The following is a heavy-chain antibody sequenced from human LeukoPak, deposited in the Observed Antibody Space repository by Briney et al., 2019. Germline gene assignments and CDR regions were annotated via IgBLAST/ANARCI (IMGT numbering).Heavy chain of an antibody. J-gene: IGHJ4*02. V-gene: IGHV3-49*04. CDR1: GFTFGDYA. Sequence: GGSLRLSCTASGFTFGDYAMSWVRQAPGKGLEWVGFIRSKAYGGTTEYAASVKGRFTISRDDSKSIAYLQMNSLRAEDTAVYYCAKVPLRTGLKYFDYWGQGTLVTVSS. D-gene: IGHD3/OR15-3a*01. CDR3: AKVPLRTGLKYFDY. CDR2: IRSKAYGGTT.